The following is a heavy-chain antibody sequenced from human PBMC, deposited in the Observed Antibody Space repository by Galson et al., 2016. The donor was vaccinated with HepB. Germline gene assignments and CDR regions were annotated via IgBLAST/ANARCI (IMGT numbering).Heavy chain of an antibody. CDR3: AHRHPRVGNDLDV. CDR1: GVSLSTRGVA. Sequence: PALVKPTQTLTLTCTLSGVSLSTRGVAVVWLRQTPGKALEWLGLIYWDDDKRYSPSLKSRITITKDTSKNQVVLTMTNVDPVDTATYVCAHRHPRVGNDLDVWGQGTTVTVSS. D-gene: IGHD1-26*01. CDR2: IYWDDDK. J-gene: IGHJ6*02. V-gene: IGHV2-5*02.